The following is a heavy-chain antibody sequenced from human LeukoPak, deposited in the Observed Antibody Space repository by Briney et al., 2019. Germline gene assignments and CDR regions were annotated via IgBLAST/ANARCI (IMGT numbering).Heavy chain of an antibody. J-gene: IGHJ5*02. V-gene: IGHV4-59*01. D-gene: IGHD6-19*01. Sequence: KPSETLSLTCTVSGGSISSYYWSWIRQPPGKGLEWIGYICYSGSTNYNPSLKSRVTISVDTSKNRFSLKLSSVTAADTAVYYCARDGYSSGWYGGIDPWGQGTLVTVSS. CDR3: ARDGYSSGWYGGIDP. CDR1: GGSISSYY. CDR2: ICYSGST.